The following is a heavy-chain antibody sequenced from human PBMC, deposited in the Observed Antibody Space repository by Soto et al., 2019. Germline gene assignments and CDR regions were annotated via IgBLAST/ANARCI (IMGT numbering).Heavy chain of an antibody. J-gene: IGHJ6*02. Sequence: ASVKVSCKASGYTFTGYYMHWVRQAPGQGLEWMGWINPNSGGTNYAQKFQGWVTMTRDTSISTAYMELSRLRSDDTAVYYCAREGLVGATPFYYYYGMDVWGPGTTVTVSS. D-gene: IGHD1-26*01. CDR2: INPNSGGT. CDR3: AREGLVGATPFYYYYGMDV. CDR1: GYTFTGYY. V-gene: IGHV1-2*04.